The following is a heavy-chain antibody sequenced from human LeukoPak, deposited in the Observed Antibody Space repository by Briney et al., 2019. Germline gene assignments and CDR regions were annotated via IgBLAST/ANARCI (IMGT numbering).Heavy chain of an antibody. V-gene: IGHV3-30*03. Sequence: GGSLRLSCAASGFTFSTYGMHWVRQAPGKGLEWVAVISYDGSNKYYADSVKGRFTISRDNSKNTLFLQMNSLRTEDTAVYYCARVTYYDILTGQFDYWGHGTLVTVSA. J-gene: IGHJ4*01. CDR1: GFTFSTYG. D-gene: IGHD3-9*01. CDR2: ISYDGSNK. CDR3: ARVTYYDILTGQFDY.